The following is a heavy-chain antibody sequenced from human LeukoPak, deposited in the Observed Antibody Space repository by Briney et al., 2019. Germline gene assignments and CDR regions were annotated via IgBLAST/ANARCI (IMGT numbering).Heavy chain of an antibody. Sequence: GGSLRLSCAASGFAFSSYAMSWVRQAPGGGLEWVSAISGSGGDTWYADSVRGRFTISRDNSKNTLYMQVNSLRAEDTAVYYCAKDYYDISGSRYDFWGQGTLVTISS. CDR3: AKDYYDISGSRYDF. CDR1: GFAFSSYA. J-gene: IGHJ4*02. V-gene: IGHV3-23*01. D-gene: IGHD3-22*01. CDR2: ISGSGGDT.